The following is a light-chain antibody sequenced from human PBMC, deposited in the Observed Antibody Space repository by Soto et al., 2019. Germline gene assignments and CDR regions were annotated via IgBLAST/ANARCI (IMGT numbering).Light chain of an antibody. CDR3: LQHCSSPYT. Sequence: DIVMTQSPDSLPVSLGERATINCKSSQSVLYSSSSKNCLVWYQQKPGQPPKVLIYWASTRESGVPDRFSGSGSGTDLTLTISNLQAEDVAAYSCLQHCSSPYTFGQGTKLEI. CDR1: QSVLYSSSSKNC. V-gene: IGKV4-1*01. J-gene: IGKJ2*01. CDR2: WAS.